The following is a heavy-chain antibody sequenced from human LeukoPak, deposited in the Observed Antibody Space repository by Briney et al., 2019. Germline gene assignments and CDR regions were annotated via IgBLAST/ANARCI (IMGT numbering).Heavy chain of an antibody. CDR3: ARVEQLVRYYYYYMDV. D-gene: IGHD6-6*01. Sequence: ASVKVSCKASGYTFTSYGISWVRQAPGQGLERMGWISAYNGNTNYAQKLQGRVTMTTDTSTSTAYMELRSLRSDDTAVYYCARVEQLVRYYYYYMDVWGKGTTVTVSS. J-gene: IGHJ6*03. CDR1: GYTFTSYG. CDR2: ISAYNGNT. V-gene: IGHV1-18*01.